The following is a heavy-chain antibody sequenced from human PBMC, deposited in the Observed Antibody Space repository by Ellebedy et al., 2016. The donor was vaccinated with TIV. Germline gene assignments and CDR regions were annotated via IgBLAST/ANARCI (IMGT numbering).Heavy chain of an antibody. Sequence: SETLSLXXTVSKNYVSAFSWSWIRQPPGKGLEWIGSLSYNGTSFYNSSLRSRVDISADTSTNKFFLKVRSVTSADTAVYFCATFPNRITTVDVWGPGTTVIVSS. D-gene: IGHD1-14*01. CDR3: ATFPNRITTVDV. V-gene: IGHV4-59*02. J-gene: IGHJ6*02. CDR1: KNYVSAFS. CDR2: LSYNGTS.